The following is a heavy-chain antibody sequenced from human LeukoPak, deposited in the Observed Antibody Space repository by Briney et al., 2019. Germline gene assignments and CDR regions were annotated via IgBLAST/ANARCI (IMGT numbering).Heavy chain of an antibody. CDR3: AREGGSYPLYYFDY. V-gene: IGHV4-59*01. J-gene: IGHJ4*02. D-gene: IGHD1-26*01. Sequence: PSETLSLTCTVSGGSISSYYWSWIRQPPGKGLEWIGYIYYSGSTNYNPSVKSRGTISVEPSKNQFSLKLSSVTAADTPVYYCAREGGSYPLYYFDYWGQGTLVTVSS. CDR1: GGSISSYY. CDR2: IYYSGST.